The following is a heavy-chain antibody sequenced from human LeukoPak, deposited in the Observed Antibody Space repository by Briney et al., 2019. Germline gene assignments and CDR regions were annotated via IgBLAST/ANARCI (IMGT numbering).Heavy chain of an antibody. V-gene: IGHV3-7*03. D-gene: IGHD5-24*01. J-gene: IGHJ4*02. CDR2: IKDDGTET. CDR3: AKEGRSLQSY. CDR1: GFIFSDYY. Sequence: GGSLRLSCAASGFIFSDYYMSWIRLAPGKGLEWVANIKDDGTETYYVDSVKGRFTVSRDNAKNSLYLQMNSLRVEDTAVYYCAKEGRSLQSYWGQGTLVTVSS.